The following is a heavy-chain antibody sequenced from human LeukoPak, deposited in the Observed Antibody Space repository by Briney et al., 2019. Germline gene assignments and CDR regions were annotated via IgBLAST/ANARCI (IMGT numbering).Heavy chain of an antibody. D-gene: IGHD6-19*01. V-gene: IGHV3-7*03. CDR2: ISQDGSVK. Sequence: PGGSLRLSCAASGFTFSDYWMIWFRHAPGRGLEWVAHISQDGSVKNYVDSVKGRFTISRDNAKDSLYLQMNSLRAEDTALYYCAKDKTPIAVAADFDYWGQGTLVTVSS. J-gene: IGHJ4*02. CDR3: AKDKTPIAVAADFDY. CDR1: GFTFSDYW.